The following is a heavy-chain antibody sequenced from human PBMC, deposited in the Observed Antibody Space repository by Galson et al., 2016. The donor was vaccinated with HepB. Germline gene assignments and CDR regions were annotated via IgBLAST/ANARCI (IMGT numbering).Heavy chain of an antibody. D-gene: IGHD4-17*01. J-gene: IGHJ6*03. V-gene: IGHV4-61*02. Sequence: TLSLTCTVSGGSISSGFYYWSWIRQPAGKGLEWIGRMYTTGTTIDNPSLKSRVTISVDTSKNHFSLRLTSVTAADTGVYYCARDGMTTVTQNYRSDYYYYIDVWGKGTTVTVSS. CDR2: MYTTGTT. CDR3: ARDGMTTVTQNYRSDYYYYIDV. CDR1: GGSISSGFYY.